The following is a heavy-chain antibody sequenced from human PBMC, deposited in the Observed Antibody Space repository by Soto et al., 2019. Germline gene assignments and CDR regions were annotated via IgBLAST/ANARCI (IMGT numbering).Heavy chain of an antibody. Sequence: GGSLRLSCAASGFTFSSYGMHWVRQAPGKGLVWVAVIWYDGSNKYYADSVKGRFTISRDNSKNTLYLQMNSLRAEDTAVYYCARDSRLRYFDWLDYYGMDVWGQGTTVTVSS. V-gene: IGHV3-33*01. J-gene: IGHJ6*02. CDR1: GFTFSSYG. D-gene: IGHD3-9*01. CDR3: ARDSRLRYFDWLDYYGMDV. CDR2: IWYDGSNK.